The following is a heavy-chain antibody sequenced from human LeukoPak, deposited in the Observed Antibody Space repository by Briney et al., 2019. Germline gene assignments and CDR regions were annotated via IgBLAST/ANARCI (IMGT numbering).Heavy chain of an antibody. CDR3: VSSDRLVY. Sequence: GGSLRLSCAASGFSFSDTWMHWVRQAPGKGLVWVSVVFSDGSSTSYADSVKGRFTVSRDNAKHTVYLQMNSLRVEDTAVYYCVSSDRLVYWGQGALVTVSS. V-gene: IGHV3-74*01. D-gene: IGHD1-14*01. J-gene: IGHJ4*02. CDR2: VFSDGSST. CDR1: GFSFSDTW.